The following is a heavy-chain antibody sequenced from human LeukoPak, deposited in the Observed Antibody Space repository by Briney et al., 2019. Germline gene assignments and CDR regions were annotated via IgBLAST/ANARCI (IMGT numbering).Heavy chain of an antibody. J-gene: IGHJ3*02. D-gene: IGHD2-15*01. CDR1: GGSFSGYY. Sequence: SETLSLTCAVYGGSFSGYYWSWLRQPPGKGREWIGEFNHSGSTNYNPPLKSRVTISVDTSKNQFSLKLSSVTAADTAVYYCARGGDIVVVVAATGAFDIWGQGTMVTVSS. V-gene: IGHV4-34*01. CDR2: FNHSGST. CDR3: ARGGDIVVVVAATGAFDI.